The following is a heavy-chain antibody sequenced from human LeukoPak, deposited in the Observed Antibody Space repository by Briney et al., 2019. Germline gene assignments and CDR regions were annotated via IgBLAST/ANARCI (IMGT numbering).Heavy chain of an antibody. V-gene: IGHV3-66*04. J-gene: IGHJ4*02. CDR3: TRLHYDPYDY. CDR2: IYSGDIT. D-gene: IGHD3-22*01. CDR1: GYTFTSYG. Sequence: SCKASGYTFTSYGISWVRQAPGKGLEWVSLIYSGDITHYVDSVKGRFTISRDSSKNTLYLQMNSLRAEDTAVYYCTRLHYDPYDYWGQGTLVTVSS.